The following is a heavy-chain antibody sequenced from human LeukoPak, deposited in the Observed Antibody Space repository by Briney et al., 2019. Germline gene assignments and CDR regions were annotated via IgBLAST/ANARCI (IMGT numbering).Heavy chain of an antibody. V-gene: IGHV3-30*19. CDR3: ARSNGWYLDY. CDR1: GFTFNNFG. CDR2: IGYDESKK. D-gene: IGHD6-19*01. Sequence: GGSLRLSCEASGFTFNNFGMHWVRQAPGKGLEWVAFIGYDESKKYYADAVKGRFTISRDNSKTTLYLHMNSLRVEDTAVYYCARSNGWYLDYWGQGTLVTVSS. J-gene: IGHJ4*02.